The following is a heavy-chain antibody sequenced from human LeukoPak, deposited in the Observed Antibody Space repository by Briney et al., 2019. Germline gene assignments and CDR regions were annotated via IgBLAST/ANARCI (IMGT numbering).Heavy chain of an antibody. Sequence: LPGGSLRLSCVASGFTFKSYVMNWVQQAPRKGLEWLATIYGSGVSISYADSVKGRFTISRDNSNNTLYLQMNSLRAEDTAMYYCAKDLGWELPAEAYWGQGILVTVSS. CDR2: IYGSGVSI. D-gene: IGHD1-26*01. J-gene: IGHJ4*02. V-gene: IGHV3-23*01. CDR1: GFTFKSYV. CDR3: AKDLGWELPAEAY.